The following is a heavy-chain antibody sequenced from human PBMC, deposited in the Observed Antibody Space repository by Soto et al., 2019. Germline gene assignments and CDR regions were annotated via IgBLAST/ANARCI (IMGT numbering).Heavy chain of an antibody. V-gene: IGHV3-13*01. J-gene: IGHJ6*03. CDR2: IAVGGET. D-gene: IGHD2-15*01. Sequence: EVQLVESGGGLVQPGGSLRLSCAASGFTLSRYDMHWVRQPTGKGLEWVSAIAVGGETYYPGSVKGRFTISREDATNSLYLQMNSLTAGDTAVYFCAREYCSGGRCVGHYYVDVWGKGTTVTVSS. CDR1: GFTLSRYD. CDR3: AREYCSGGRCVGHYYVDV.